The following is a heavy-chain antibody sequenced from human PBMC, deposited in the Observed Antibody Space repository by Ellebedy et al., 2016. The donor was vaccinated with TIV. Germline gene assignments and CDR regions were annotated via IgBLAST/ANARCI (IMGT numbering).Heavy chain of an antibody. CDR1: GFTFSSYW. V-gene: IGHV3-7*03. CDR2: IKQDGSEK. J-gene: IGHJ5*02. D-gene: IGHD3-9*01. CDR3: ARDLNYGVLRYFDWLPNNWFDP. Sequence: GGSLRLXXAASGFTFSSYWMSWVRQAPGKGLEWVANIKQDGSEKYYVDSVKGRFTISRDNAKNSLYLQMNSLSAEDTAVYYCARDLNYGVLRYFDWLPNNWFDPWGQGTLVTVSS.